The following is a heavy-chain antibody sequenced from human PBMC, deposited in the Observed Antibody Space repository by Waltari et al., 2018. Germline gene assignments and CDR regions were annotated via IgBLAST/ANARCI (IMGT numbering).Heavy chain of an antibody. V-gene: IGHV5-51*01. J-gene: IGHJ6*02. CDR2: IYPGDSDT. CDR3: ARIGFLAAAGTYNYYYYGMDV. D-gene: IGHD6-13*01. CDR1: GNSFTSYW. Sequence: QLVQSGAEVKRPGGPLRISCRGSGNSFTSYWIGWVRQMPGKGLEWMGIIYPGDSDTRYSPSFQGQVTISADKSISTAYLQWSSPKASDTAMYYCARIGFLAAAGTYNYYYYGMDVWGQGTTVTVSS.